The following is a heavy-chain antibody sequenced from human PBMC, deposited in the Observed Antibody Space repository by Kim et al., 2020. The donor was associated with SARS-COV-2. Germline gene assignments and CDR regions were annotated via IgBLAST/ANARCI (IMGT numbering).Heavy chain of an antibody. CDR2: IYYSGST. V-gene: IGHV4-39*01. CDR1: GGSISSSSYY. D-gene: IGHD2-15*01. J-gene: IGHJ4*02. CDR3: ARRVVAAAGRIL. Sequence: SETLSLTCTVSGGSISSSSYYWGWIRQPPGKGLEWIGSIYYSGSTYYNPSLKSRVTISVDTSKNQFSLKLSSVTAADTAVYYCARRVVAAAGRILWGQGTLVTVSS.